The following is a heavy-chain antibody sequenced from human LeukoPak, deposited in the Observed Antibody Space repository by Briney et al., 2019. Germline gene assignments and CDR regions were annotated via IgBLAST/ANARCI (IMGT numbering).Heavy chain of an antibody. V-gene: IGHV4-39*07. CDR1: GGSISSGSYY. Sequence: KASETLSLTCTVSGGSISSGSYYWGWIRQPPGKGLEWIGSIYYSGSTYYNPSLKSRVTISVDTSKNQFSLKLSSVTAADTAVYYCARLTTVNPYYFDYWGQGTLVTVSS. CDR2: IYYSGST. D-gene: IGHD4-11*01. J-gene: IGHJ4*02. CDR3: ARLTTVNPYYFDY.